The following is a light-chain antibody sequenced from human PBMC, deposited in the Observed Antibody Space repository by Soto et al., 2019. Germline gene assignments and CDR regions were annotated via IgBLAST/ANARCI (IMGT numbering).Light chain of an antibody. CDR2: SAS. CDR3: QQYGSSREIT. V-gene: IGKV3-20*01. J-gene: IGKJ5*01. Sequence: EIVMTQYPATLSFSPGEISTLCCRASQSVSSNLAWYQQKPGKVPKLLIYSASNLQSGVPSRFSGSGSGTDFTLTISRLEPEDFAVYYCQQYGSSREITFGQGTRLEIK. CDR1: QSVSSN.